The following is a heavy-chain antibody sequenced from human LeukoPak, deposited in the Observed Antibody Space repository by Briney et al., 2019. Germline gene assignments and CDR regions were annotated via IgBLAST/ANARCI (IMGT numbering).Heavy chain of an antibody. CDR2: IKQDGSKT. V-gene: IGHV3-7*01. Sequence: GGSLRLSCAASGFTFSRYDMSWVRQAPGKGLEWVANIKQDGSKTNYVDSVKGRFTTSRDNAKNSLYLQMNSLRAEDTAVYYCANLGRDCSGDSCYSWFDPWGQGTLVTVSS. D-gene: IGHD2-15*01. CDR3: ANLGRDCSGDSCYSWFDP. CDR1: GFTFSRYD. J-gene: IGHJ5*02.